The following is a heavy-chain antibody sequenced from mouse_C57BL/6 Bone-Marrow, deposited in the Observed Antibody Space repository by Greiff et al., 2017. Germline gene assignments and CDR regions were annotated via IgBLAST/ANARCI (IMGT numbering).Heavy chain of an antibody. CDR2: IHPISGST. CDR1: GYTFTSYW. V-gene: IGHV1-64*01. J-gene: IGHJ3*01. Sequence: VQLQQPGAELVKPGASVQLSCKASGYTFTSYWMHWVKQRPGQGLEWIGMIHPISGSTNYNEKFKSKATLTVDKSSSTAYMQLSSLTSEDSAVYYCARSGGFAYWGQGTLVTVSA. CDR3: ARSGGFAY.